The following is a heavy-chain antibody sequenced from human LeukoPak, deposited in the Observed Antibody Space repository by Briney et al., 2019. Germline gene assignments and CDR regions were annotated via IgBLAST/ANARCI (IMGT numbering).Heavy chain of an antibody. J-gene: IGHJ4*02. CDR3: AREAAAGTGYFDY. V-gene: IGHV3-74*01. CDR1: GFTFSSYW. CDR2: INSDGSST. Sequence: GGSLRLSCAASGFTFSSYWMHWVRQAPRKGLVWVSRINSDGSSTTYADSVKGRFTISRDNAKNTLYLQMNSLRAEDTAVYYCAREAAAGTGYFDYWGQGTLVTVSS. D-gene: IGHD6-13*01.